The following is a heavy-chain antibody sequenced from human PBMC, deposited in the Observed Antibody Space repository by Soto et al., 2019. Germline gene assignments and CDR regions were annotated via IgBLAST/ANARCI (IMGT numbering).Heavy chain of an antibody. CDR2: IYYSGST. CDR3: GRRVGRLKGAFDF. Sequence: SETLSLTCTVSGGSMSSGGYYWSWIRQHPGKGLECIGYIYYSGSTYYNPSLKSRVTISVDTSKNQFSLKLSSVTAADTAVYYCGRRVGRLKGAFDFWGQGTLVTVSS. J-gene: IGHJ4*02. V-gene: IGHV4-31*03. D-gene: IGHD1-26*01. CDR1: GGSMSSGGYY.